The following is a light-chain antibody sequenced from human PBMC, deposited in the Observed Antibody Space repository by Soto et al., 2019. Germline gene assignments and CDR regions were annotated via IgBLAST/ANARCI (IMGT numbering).Light chain of an antibody. CDR2: EGS. CDR1: SSDVGSYNF. CDR3: CSYAGDNTLL. Sequence: QPASVSGSPGQSITISCTGTSSDVGSYNFVSWYQQHPGKAPKVMIYEGSKRPSGVSNRFSGSKSGNTASLTISGLQAEDEADYYCCSYAGDNTLLFGGGTKLTVL. V-gene: IGLV2-23*01. J-gene: IGLJ2*01.